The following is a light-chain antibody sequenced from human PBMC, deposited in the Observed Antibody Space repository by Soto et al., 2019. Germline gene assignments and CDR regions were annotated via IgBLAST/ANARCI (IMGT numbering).Light chain of an antibody. V-gene: IGKV3-20*01. CDR2: AAS. CDR3: QDYGSSPQT. J-gene: IGKJ1*01. CDR1: QRISSNY. Sequence: DIVLTQSPGTLSLSPGERATLSCRASQRISSNYLGWYQQKPGQAPRLLIYAASSRATGIPDRFSGSGSVTDFTLTIRRLEPEDFAVYYCQDYGSSPQTFGQGTKVEI.